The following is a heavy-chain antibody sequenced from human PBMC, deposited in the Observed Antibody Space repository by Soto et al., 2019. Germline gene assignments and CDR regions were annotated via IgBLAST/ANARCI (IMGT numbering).Heavy chain of an antibody. D-gene: IGHD3-16*01. J-gene: IGHJ6*02. CDR2: ISWNSGSM. V-gene: IGHV3-9*01. Sequence: EVQLVESGGGLVQPGRPLRLSCAASGFTFDAYAMHWVRQAPGKGLEWVSGISWNSGSMVYADSVKARFTISRDNAKSSLYLQMNSLRVEDTALYYCAKDISGRGSYYYYYGMDVWGQGTTVTVSS. CDR1: GFTFDAYA. CDR3: AKDISGRGSYYYYYGMDV.